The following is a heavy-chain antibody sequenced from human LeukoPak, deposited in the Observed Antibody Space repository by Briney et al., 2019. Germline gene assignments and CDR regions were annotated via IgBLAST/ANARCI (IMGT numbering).Heavy chain of an antibody. J-gene: IGHJ6*03. CDR1: GYTFTNYD. D-gene: IGHD6-13*01. V-gene: IGHV1-8*01. Sequence: ASVKVSCKASGYTFTNYDVNWVRQATGQGLEWMGWMNPNSGNTGYAQRFQGRVTMTRNTSTSTAYMELSSLRSEDTAVYYCARAAAATGTVYYYYFMDVWGKGTSVTISS. CDR2: MNPNSGNT. CDR3: ARAAAATGTVYYYYFMDV.